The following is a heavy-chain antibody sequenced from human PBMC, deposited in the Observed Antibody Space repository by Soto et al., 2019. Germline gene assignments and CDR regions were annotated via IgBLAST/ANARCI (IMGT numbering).Heavy chain of an antibody. V-gene: IGHV4-31*03. CDR1: GASISSGDYY. CDR3: ARVRYYGDYRFLDFDY. CDR2: IYHNGNT. Sequence: SETLSLTCTVSGASISSGDYYWSWIRQYPGKGLEWIGYIYHNGNTYYNPSLKSRLSMSVDTSKNQFSLDLNSITAADTAVYYCARVRYYGDYRFLDFDYWGQGTLVTVSS. D-gene: IGHD4-17*01. J-gene: IGHJ4*02.